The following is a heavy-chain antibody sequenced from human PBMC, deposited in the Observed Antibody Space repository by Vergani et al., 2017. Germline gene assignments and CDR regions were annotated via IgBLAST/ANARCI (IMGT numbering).Heavy chain of an antibody. CDR1: GYTFTGYY. D-gene: IGHD1-26*01. CDR2: IIPIFGTA. V-gene: IGHV1-69*05. CDR3: AREGSYSGLLEDY. J-gene: IGHJ4*02. Sequence: QVQLVQSGAEVKKPGSSVKVSCKASGYTFTGYYMHWVRQAPGQGLEWMGGIIPIFGTANYAQKFQGRVTMTTDTSTSTAYMELRSLRSDDTAVYYCAREGSYSGLLEDYWGQGTLVTVSS.